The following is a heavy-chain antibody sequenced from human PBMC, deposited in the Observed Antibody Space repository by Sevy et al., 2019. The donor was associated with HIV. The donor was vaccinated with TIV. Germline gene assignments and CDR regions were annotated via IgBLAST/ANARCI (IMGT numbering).Heavy chain of an antibody. CDR1: GFTFSSYA. D-gene: IGHD1-26*01. Sequence: GGSLRLSCAASGFTFSSYAMHWVRQAPGKGLEWVAVITYDGSNKNYADSVKGRFTISRDNPKNTLYLQMNSLRAEDTAVYYCASQRESLARIGESGYYYYGMDVWGQGTMVTVSS. CDR2: ITYDGSNK. CDR3: ASQRESLARIGESGYYYYGMDV. J-gene: IGHJ6*02. V-gene: IGHV3-30-3*01.